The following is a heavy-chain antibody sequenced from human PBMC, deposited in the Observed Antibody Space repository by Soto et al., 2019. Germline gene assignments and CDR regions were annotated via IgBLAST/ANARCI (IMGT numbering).Heavy chain of an antibody. CDR1: GFTFSSYG. Sequence: GGSLRLSCAASGFTFSSYGMSWVRQAPGKGLEWVSSISGGGGSTYYADSAKGRFTISRDNSKNTLYLQVSSLRAEDTAVYYCANRNDYGSGSYFPFDHWGQGPLGTVSS. V-gene: IGHV3-23*01. J-gene: IGHJ4*02. CDR2: ISGGGGST. CDR3: ANRNDYGSGSYFPFDH. D-gene: IGHD3-10*01.